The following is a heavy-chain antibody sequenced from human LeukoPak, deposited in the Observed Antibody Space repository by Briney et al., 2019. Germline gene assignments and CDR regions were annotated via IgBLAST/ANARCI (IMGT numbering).Heavy chain of an antibody. Sequence: GGSLRLSCAASGFTFSSYAMHWVRQAPGKGLEWVAVISYDGSNKYYADSVKGRFTISRDNSKNTLYLQMNSLRAEDTAVYYCARVDVDIVVVPAAPTDYWGQGTLVTVSS. CDR2: ISYDGSNK. V-gene: IGHV3-30-3*01. CDR3: ARVDVDIVVVPAAPTDY. J-gene: IGHJ4*02. D-gene: IGHD2-2*03. CDR1: GFTFSSYA.